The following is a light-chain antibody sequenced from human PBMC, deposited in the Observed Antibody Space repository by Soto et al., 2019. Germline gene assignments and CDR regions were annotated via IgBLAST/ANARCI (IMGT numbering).Light chain of an antibody. CDR3: QQYNSYSWLS. CDR2: KAS. Sequence: DIQLTQSPSTLSASVGDRVTITCRASQSIKSWLAWYQQKPGEAPKLLIYKASSLGSGVPSRFSGSESGTEFTLTINSLQPDDFAMYCCQQYNSYSWLSFGGGTKVDI. CDR1: QSIKSW. J-gene: IGKJ4*01. V-gene: IGKV1-5*03.